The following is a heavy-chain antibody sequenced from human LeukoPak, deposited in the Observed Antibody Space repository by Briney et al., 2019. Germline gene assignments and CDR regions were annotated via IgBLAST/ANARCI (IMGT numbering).Heavy chain of an antibody. CDR3: ARALSTATYSSGYYLAFDI. D-gene: IGHD3-22*01. V-gene: IGHV4-61*02. CDR2: IYTSGST. CDR1: GGSISSGSYY. J-gene: IGHJ3*02. Sequence: SQTLSLTCTVSGGSISSGSYYWSWIRQPAGKGLEWIGRIYTSGSTNYNPSLKSRVTISVDTSKNQFSLKLSPVTAADTAVYYCARALSTATYSSGYYLAFDIWGQGTMVTVSS.